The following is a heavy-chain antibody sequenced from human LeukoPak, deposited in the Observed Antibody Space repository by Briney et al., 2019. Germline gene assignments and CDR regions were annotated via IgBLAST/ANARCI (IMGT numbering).Heavy chain of an antibody. CDR2: IRYDGSNK. Sequence: PGGSLRLSCAASGFSFSSYGMHWVRQAPGKGLEWVAFIRYDGSNKYYADSVKGRFTISRDNSKNTLYLQMNSLRAEDTAVYYCAKAYDILTAIGNFDYWGQGTLVTVSS. V-gene: IGHV3-30*02. J-gene: IGHJ4*02. CDR3: AKAYDILTAIGNFDY. D-gene: IGHD3-9*01. CDR1: GFSFSSYG.